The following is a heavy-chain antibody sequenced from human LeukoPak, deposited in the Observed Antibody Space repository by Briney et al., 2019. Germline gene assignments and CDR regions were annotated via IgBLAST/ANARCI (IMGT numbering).Heavy chain of an antibody. CDR1: GFTFSSYS. Sequence: GGSLRLSCAASGFTFSSYSMNWVRQAPGKGLEWVSSISSSSSYIYYADSVKGRFTIARDNAKSTLYLQMSSLRVEDTGVYYCARLWLARRGTPWFDPWGQGTLVTVSS. CDR2: ISSSSSYI. CDR3: ARLWLARRGTPWFDP. J-gene: IGHJ5*02. V-gene: IGHV3-21*04. D-gene: IGHD6-19*01.